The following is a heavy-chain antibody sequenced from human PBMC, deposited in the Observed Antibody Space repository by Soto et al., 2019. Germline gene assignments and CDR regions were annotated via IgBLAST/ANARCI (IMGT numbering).Heavy chain of an antibody. CDR1: GFTFSNYA. CDR2: VSGSGGNS. CDR3: VKATRDFGDSRVDY. J-gene: IGHJ4*02. D-gene: IGHD4-17*01. Sequence: GGSLRLSCAASGFTFSNYAMNWVRQAPGKGLEWVSVVSGSGGNSYYADSVKGRFTISRDNSENTLYLQMNSLRVEDTAVYYCVKATRDFGDSRVDYWGQGTLVTVSS. V-gene: IGHV3-23*01.